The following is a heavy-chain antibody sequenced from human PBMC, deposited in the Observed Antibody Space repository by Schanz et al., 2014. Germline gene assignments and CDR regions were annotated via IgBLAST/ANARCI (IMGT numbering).Heavy chain of an antibody. CDR3: ARLGVGDKAYYYYGTDV. CDR1: GVSIGGYY. CDR2: IFFSGST. V-gene: IGHV4-59*08. Sequence: QVQLQESGPGLVKPSETLSLTCTVSGVSIGGYYWSWIRQPPGKGLEWIGYIFFSGSTTYNPSFNRRVTISVDMSKHQFALNLRSVTAADTAVYYCARLGVGDKAYYYYGTDVWGQGTTVLVSS. D-gene: IGHD1-26*01. J-gene: IGHJ6*02.